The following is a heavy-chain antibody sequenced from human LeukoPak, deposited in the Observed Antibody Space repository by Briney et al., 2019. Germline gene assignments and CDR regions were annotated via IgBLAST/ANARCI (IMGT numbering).Heavy chain of an antibody. D-gene: IGHD6-13*01. Sequence: QPGGSLRLSCAASGFSFSSQNMNWVRQAPGKGLEWISYIDGNGGTTHYADSVGGRFTISRDNAKNSLYLQMNSLRVEDSALYYCARGYGSSWLHPWGPGTLVTVSS. V-gene: IGHV3-48*04. CDR3: ARGYGSSWLHP. CDR1: GFSFSSQN. CDR2: IDGNGGTT. J-gene: IGHJ5*02.